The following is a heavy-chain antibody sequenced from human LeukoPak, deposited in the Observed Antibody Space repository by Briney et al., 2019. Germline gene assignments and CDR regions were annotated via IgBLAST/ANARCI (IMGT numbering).Heavy chain of an antibody. CDR3: AKVGPLSSTTGLGTDY. CDR1: GFAFNTYW. V-gene: IGHV3-74*01. CDR2: IKPDGSST. J-gene: IGHJ4*02. D-gene: IGHD2/OR15-2a*01. Sequence: TGGSLRLSCVASGFAFNTYWMYWVRQVAGKGLVWVSRIKPDGSSTEYADSVKGRFTISRDNAKNTLYLQMNSLRAEDTAVYYCAKVGPLSSTTGLGTDYWGQGTLVTVSS.